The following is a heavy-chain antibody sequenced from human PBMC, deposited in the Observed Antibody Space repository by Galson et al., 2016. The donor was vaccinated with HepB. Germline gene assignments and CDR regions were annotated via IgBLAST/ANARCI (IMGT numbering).Heavy chain of an antibody. CDR2: INPSGGST. CDR3: ARDLYCYSCGWDYYYYNMDV. D-gene: IGHD2-15*01. Sequence: SVKVSCKASGYTFTSYYMHWVRQAPGPGLEWMGIINPSGGSTSYAQKFQGRVTMTRDTSTSTVYMELSSLRSEDTAIYYCARDLYCYSCGWDYYYYNMDVWGKGTTVTVSS. J-gene: IGHJ6*03. V-gene: IGHV1-46*01. CDR1: GYTFTSYY.